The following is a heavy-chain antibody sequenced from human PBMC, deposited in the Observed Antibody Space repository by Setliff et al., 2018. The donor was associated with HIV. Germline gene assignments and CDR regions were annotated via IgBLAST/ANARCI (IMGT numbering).Heavy chain of an antibody. J-gene: IGHJ4*02. CDR2: IYHSGST. Sequence: PSETLSLTCAVSGGSISSDNWWTWLRQPPGKGLEWLGEIYHSGSTNYNPSLKSRVTISIDTSKNQFSLKLSSVTAADTAVYYCARANFWSGYYGYWGQGTLVTVSS. D-gene: IGHD3-3*01. CDR3: ARANFWSGYYGY. CDR1: GGSISSDNW. V-gene: IGHV4-4*02.